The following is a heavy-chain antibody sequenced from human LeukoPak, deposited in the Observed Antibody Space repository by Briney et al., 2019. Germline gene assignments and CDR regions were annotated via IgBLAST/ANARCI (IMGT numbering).Heavy chain of an antibody. CDR2: ISSSGSTI. CDR1: GGSFSGYY. D-gene: IGHD3-22*01. V-gene: IGHV3-11*04. CDR3: ARGPPYYYDSSGSTWYFDL. J-gene: IGHJ2*01. Sequence: LSLTCAVYGGSFSGYYWSWIRQAPGKGLEWVSYISSSGSTIYYADSVKGRFTISRDNAKNSLYLQMNSLRAEDTAVYYCARGPPYYYDSSGSTWYFDLWGRGTLVTVSS.